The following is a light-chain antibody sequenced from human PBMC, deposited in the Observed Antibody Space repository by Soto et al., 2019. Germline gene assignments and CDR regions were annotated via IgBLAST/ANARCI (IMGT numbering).Light chain of an antibody. V-gene: IGKV1-12*01. J-gene: IGKJ2*01. CDR2: GAS. Sequence: IQMTQSPSSVSASVGDRVTITCRASHDIGSWLAWYQQNPGKAPKLLIFGASNLQSGVPSRFSGSGSGTDFTLTISSLQPEDFATYYCQQANSFPRTFGQGTKVEI. CDR1: HDIGSW. CDR3: QQANSFPRT.